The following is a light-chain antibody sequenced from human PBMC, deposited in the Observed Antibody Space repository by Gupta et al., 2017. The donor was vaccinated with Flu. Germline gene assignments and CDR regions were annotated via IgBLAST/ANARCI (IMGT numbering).Light chain of an antibody. V-gene: IGLV2-8*01. Sequence: QSALTQPPSASGSPGQSVTISCTGTSSDVGDYDYVSWYQQHPGKAPILMIYEVSKRPSGVPDRFSGSKSGNTASLTVSGLQAEDEADYYCSSYAGTNNVIFGGGTKVTVL. CDR2: EVS. J-gene: IGLJ2*01. CDR1: SSDVGDYDY. CDR3: SSYAGTNNVI.